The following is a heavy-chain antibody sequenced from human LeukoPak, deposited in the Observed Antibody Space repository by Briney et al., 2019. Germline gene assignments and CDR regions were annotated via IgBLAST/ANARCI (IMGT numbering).Heavy chain of an antibody. J-gene: IGHJ5*02. CDR3: ARDLDILTGYLNWFDP. Sequence: ASVKVSCKASGYTFTGYYMHWVRQAPGQGLEWMGRINPNSGGTNYAQKFQGRVTVTRDTSISTAYMELSRLRSDDTAVYYCARDLDILTGYLNWFDPWGQGTLVTVSS. CDR1: GYTFTGYY. V-gene: IGHV1-2*06. CDR2: INPNSGGT. D-gene: IGHD3-9*01.